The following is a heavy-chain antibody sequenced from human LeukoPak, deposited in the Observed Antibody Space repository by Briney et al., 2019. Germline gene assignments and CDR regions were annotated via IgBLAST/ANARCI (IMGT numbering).Heavy chain of an antibody. V-gene: IGHV4-59*12. CDR2: IYYSGST. J-gene: IGHJ5*02. Sequence: SETLSLTCTVSGGSISSYYWSWIRQPPGKGLEWIGYIYYSGSTNYNPSLKSRVTISVDTSKNQFSLKLSSVTAADTAVYYCARSTYCSGGSCSHNWFDPWGQGTLVTVSS. D-gene: IGHD2-15*01. CDR1: GGSISSYY. CDR3: ARSTYCSGGSCSHNWFDP.